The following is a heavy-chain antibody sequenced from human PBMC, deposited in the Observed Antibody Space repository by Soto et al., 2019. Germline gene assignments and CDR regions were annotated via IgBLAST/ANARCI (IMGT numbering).Heavy chain of an antibody. Sequence: SETLSLTCTPSGGSISDSYWSWIRQPPGKGLEWIGYDHYSEKSNYNPSLKSRVTISLDTAKKQFSLNLSSVTAADTALYYCAKNGLDNSPSAIDSWGTGTLGTVAS. V-gene: IGHV4-59*01. CDR2: DHYSEKS. CDR3: AKNGLDNSPSAIDS. J-gene: IGHJ4*02. D-gene: IGHD2-8*01. CDR1: GGSISDSY.